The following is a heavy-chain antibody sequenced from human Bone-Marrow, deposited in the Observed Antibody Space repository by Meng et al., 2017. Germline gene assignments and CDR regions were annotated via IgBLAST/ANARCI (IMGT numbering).Heavy chain of an antibody. CDR2: IYHSGST. CDR1: GYSISSGYY. J-gene: IGHJ4*02. CDR3: ARSGSGSYYEYYFDY. Sequence: ESLKISCTVSGYSISSGYYWGWIRQPPGKGLEWIGSIYHSGSTYYNPSLKSRVTISVDTSKNQFSLKLSSVTAADTAVYYCARSGSGSYYEYYFDYWGQGTLVTVSS. D-gene: IGHD3-10*01. V-gene: IGHV4-38-2*02.